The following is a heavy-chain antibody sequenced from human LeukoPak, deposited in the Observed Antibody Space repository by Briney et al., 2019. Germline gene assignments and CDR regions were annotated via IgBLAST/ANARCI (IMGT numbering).Heavy chain of an antibody. D-gene: IGHD1-1*01. J-gene: IGHJ4*02. V-gene: IGHV1-69*13. CDR3: ARRPILRPDSERIQAPPDY. Sequence: SVKVSCEASGGTFSSYAISWVRQAPGQGLEWMGGIIPIFGTANYAQKFQGRVTITADESTSTAYMELSSLRSDDTAVYYCARRPILRPDSERIQAPPDYWGQGTLVAVSS. CDR2: IIPIFGTA. CDR1: GGTFSSYA.